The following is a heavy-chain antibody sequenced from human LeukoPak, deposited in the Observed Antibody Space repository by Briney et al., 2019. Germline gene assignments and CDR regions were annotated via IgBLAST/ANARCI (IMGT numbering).Heavy chain of an antibody. CDR2: IYYSGST. CDR1: GGSISSYY. D-gene: IGHD3-22*01. V-gene: IGHV4-59*01. CDR3: AMVITMPPTDYYYYMDV. Sequence: SETLSLTCTVSGGSISSYYWSWIRQPPGKGLEWIGYIYYSGSTNYNPSLKSRVTISVDTSKNQFSLKLSSVTAADTAVYYCAMVITMPPTDYYYYMDVWGKGTTVSVSS. J-gene: IGHJ6*03.